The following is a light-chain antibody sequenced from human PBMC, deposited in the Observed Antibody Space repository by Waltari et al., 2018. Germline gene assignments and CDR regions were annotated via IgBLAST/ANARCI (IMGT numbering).Light chain of an antibody. CDR2: GVN. V-gene: IGLV2-23*02. CDR3: SSYAGSVV. CDR1: SRAIGRYNV. J-gene: IGLJ3*02. Sequence: QSALTQPASVSGSRGQSPTIPCTGSSRAIGRYNVVSWYQHHPGKAPKLLIYGVNNRPSGVSNRFSGSKSGNTASLTISGLQAEDEADYYCSSYAGSVVLGGGTKLTVL.